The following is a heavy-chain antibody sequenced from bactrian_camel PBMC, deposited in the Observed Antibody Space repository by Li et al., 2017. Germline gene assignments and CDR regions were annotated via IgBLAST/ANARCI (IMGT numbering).Heavy chain of an antibody. CDR1: SISVMRYC. V-gene: IGHV3S67*01. J-gene: IGHJ4*01. CDR2: IEGDGST. D-gene: IGHD2*01. CDR3: AAGAYCAYCQRGWCEVYHD. Sequence: VQLVESGGGSVQAGGSLTLSCEISSISVMRYCLGWFRQAPTKDREGVASIEGDGSTSYADFAKGRFTISEDRFNNNLYLQMNSLEPGDTSRYYSAAGAYCAYCQRGWCEVYHDGGKGTQVTV.